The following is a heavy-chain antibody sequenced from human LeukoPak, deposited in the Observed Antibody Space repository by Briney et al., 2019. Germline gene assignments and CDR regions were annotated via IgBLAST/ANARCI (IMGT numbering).Heavy chain of an antibody. Sequence: SETLSLTCAVYGGSFSGYYWSWIRQPPGKGLEWIGYIYYSGSTNYNPSLKSRVTISVDTSKNQFSLKLSSVTAADTAVYYCARSGPGYSYGYYFDYWGQGTLVTVSS. CDR2: IYYSGST. CDR3: ARSGPGYSYGYYFDY. J-gene: IGHJ4*02. V-gene: IGHV4-59*01. CDR1: GGSFSGYY. D-gene: IGHD5-18*01.